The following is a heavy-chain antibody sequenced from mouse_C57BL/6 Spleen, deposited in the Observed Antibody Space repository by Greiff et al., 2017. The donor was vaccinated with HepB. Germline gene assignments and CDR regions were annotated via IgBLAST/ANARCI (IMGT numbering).Heavy chain of an antibody. CDR2: ISDGGSYT. CDR3: ARDRGSTMVTEFAY. CDR1: GFTFSSYA. V-gene: IGHV5-4*01. D-gene: IGHD2-1*01. J-gene: IGHJ3*01. Sequence: EVKLVESGGGLVKPGGSLKLSCAASGFTFSSYAMSWVRQTPEKRLEWVATISDGGSYTYYPDNVKGRFTISRDNAKNNLYLQMSHLKSEDTAMYYCARDRGSTMVTEFAYWGQGTLVTVSA.